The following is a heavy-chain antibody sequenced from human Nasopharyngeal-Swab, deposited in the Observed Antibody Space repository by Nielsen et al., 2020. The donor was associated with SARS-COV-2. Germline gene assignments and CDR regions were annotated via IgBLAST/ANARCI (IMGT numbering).Heavy chain of an antibody. CDR2: ISGSGGST. Sequence: GGSLRLSCAASGFTFSSYAMSWVRQAPGKGLEWVSAISGSGGSTYYADSVKGWFTISRDNSKNTLYLQMNSLRAEDTAVYYCAKAPAAYYDILIGYYYYGMDVWGQGTTVTVSS. J-gene: IGHJ6*02. V-gene: IGHV3-23*01. D-gene: IGHD3-9*01. CDR1: GFTFSSYA. CDR3: AKAPAAYYDILIGYYYYGMDV.